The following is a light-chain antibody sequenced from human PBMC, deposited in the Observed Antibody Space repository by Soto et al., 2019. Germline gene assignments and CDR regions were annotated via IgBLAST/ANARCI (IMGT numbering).Light chain of an antibody. CDR1: QSVSSK. J-gene: IGKJ5*01. Sequence: EIVMTQSPATLSESPGESAILSCRASQSVSSKLAWYQQKPGQAPRLLIHGASTRATGIPARFSGSGSGTDYTLTISSLQSEDLAVYYCQQYNNWPLTFGQGTRLEIK. CDR3: QQYNNWPLT. CDR2: GAS. V-gene: IGKV3-15*01.